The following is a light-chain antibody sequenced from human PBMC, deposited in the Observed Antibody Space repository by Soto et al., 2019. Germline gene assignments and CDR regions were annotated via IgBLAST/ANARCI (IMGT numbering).Light chain of an antibody. V-gene: IGLV2-14*01. Sequence: QSALTQPASVSGSPGQSMTISCTGTSSDVGGYNYVSWYQQHPGIAPKLLIYGVTNRPSGVSTRFSGSKSGNTASLTISGLRAEDEADYHCSSYTSASTLLYLFGTGTKLTVL. J-gene: IGLJ1*01. CDR1: SSDVGGYNY. CDR3: SSYTSASTLLYL. CDR2: GVT.